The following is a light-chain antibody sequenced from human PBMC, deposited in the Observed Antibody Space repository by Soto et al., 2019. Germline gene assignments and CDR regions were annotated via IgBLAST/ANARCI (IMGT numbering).Light chain of an antibody. CDR1: QRVSSSF. V-gene: IGKV3-20*01. CDR3: HQFDSSLT. CDR2: ATS. Sequence: EILLTQSPATLSLSPGGGATLSCRASQRVSSSFLAWYQPQPGQAPRLLIYATSRRAPGIPDRFSGSGSGTDFTLTISRLEPEDFSVYYCHQFDSSLTFGQGTKVEIK. J-gene: IGKJ1*01.